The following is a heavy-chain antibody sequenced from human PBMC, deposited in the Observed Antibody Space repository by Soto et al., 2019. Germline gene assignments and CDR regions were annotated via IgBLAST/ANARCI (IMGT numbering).Heavy chain of an antibody. CDR2: ISAYNGNT. Sequence: GASVKVSCKASGYTFTSYGISWVRQAPGQGLEWMGWISAYNGNTNYAQKLQGRVTMTTDTSTSTAYMELRSLRSDDTAVYYCARVGSSGWTNNWFDPWGQGTLVTVSS. V-gene: IGHV1-18*01. J-gene: IGHJ5*02. CDR1: GYTFTSYG. CDR3: ARVGSSGWTNNWFDP. D-gene: IGHD6-19*01.